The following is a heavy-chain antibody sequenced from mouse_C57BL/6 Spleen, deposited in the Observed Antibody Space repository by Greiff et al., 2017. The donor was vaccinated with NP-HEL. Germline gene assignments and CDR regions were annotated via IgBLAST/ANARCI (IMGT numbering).Heavy chain of an antibody. CDR1: GYTFTSYW. Sequence: VQLQQSGAELAKPGASVKLSCKASGYTFTSYWMHWVKQRPGQGLEWIGYINPSSGYTKYNQKFKDKATLTADKSSSTAYMQLSSLTYEDSAVYYSARPHSYYDYDGRSFAYWGQGTLVTVSA. J-gene: IGHJ3*01. CDR2: INPSSGYT. CDR3: ARPHSYYDYDGRSFAY. V-gene: IGHV1-7*01. D-gene: IGHD2-4*01.